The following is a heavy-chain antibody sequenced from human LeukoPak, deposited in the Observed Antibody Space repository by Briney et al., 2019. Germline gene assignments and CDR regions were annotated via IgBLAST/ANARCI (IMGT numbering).Heavy chain of an antibody. J-gene: IGHJ4*02. V-gene: IGHV4-59*01. CDR1: GGSISSYY. Sequence: PETLSLTCTVSGGSISSYYWSWIRQPPGKGLEWIGYIYYSGSTNYNPSLKSRVTISVDTSKNQFSLKLSSVTAADTAVYYCARASSGWYYFDYWGQGTLVTVSS. D-gene: IGHD6-19*01. CDR2: IYYSGST. CDR3: ARASSGWYYFDY.